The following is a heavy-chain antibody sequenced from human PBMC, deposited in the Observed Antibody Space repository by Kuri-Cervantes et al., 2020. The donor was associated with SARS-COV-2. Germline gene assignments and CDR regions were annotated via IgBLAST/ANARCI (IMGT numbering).Heavy chain of an antibody. CDR2: INPNSGGT. D-gene: IGHD3-3*01. Sequence: ASVKVSCKASGYTFTGYYMHWVRQAPGQGLEWMGWINPNSGGTNYAQKFQGRVTMTRDTSISTAYMELSRPRSDDTAVYYCARGRLRFLEWLAYYFDYWGQGTLVTVSS. V-gene: IGHV1-2*02. J-gene: IGHJ4*02. CDR3: ARGRLRFLEWLAYYFDY. CDR1: GYTFTGYY.